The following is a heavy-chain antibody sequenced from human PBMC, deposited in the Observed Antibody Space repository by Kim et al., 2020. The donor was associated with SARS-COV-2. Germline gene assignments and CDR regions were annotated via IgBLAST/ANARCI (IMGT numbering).Heavy chain of an antibody. D-gene: IGHD5-12*01. J-gene: IGHJ4*02. V-gene: IGHV3-11*05. CDR3: ARDLRGYSGSVDY. Sequence: GGSLRLSCAASGFTFSDYYMSWIRRAPGKGLEWVSYISGSGSSTNYADSVKGRFTISRDNAKNTLYLQMNSLRAEDTAIYYCARDLRGYSGSVDYWGQGALVTSSS. CDR1: GFTFSDYY. CDR2: ISGSGSST.